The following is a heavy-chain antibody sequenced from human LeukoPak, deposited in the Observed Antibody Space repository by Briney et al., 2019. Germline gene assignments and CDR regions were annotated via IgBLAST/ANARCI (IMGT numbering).Heavy chain of an antibody. V-gene: IGHV4-61*02. CDR3: ARVGRTPPKPGYMDV. J-gene: IGHJ6*03. D-gene: IGHD1-14*01. CDR2: IYTSGST. CDR1: GGSISSGSYY. Sequence: SETLSLXCTVSGGSISSGSYYWSWSRQPAGKGLEWIGRIYTSGSTNYNPSLKSRVTISVDTSKNQFSLKLSSVTAADTAVYYCARVGRTPPKPGYMDVWGKGTTVTVSS.